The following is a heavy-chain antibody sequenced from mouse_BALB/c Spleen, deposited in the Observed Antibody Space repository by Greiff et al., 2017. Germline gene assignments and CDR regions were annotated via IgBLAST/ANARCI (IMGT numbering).Heavy chain of an antibody. J-gene: IGHJ4*01. Sequence: ESGPGLVKPSQSLSLTCSVTGYSITSGYYWNWIRQFPGNKLEWMGYISYDGSNNYNPSLKNRISITRDTSKNQFFLKLNSVTTEDTATYYCARSPLNYGSSPMDYWGQGTSVTVSS. CDR2: ISYDGSN. CDR1: GYSITSGYY. D-gene: IGHD1-1*01. V-gene: IGHV3-6*02. CDR3: ARSPLNYGSSPMDY.